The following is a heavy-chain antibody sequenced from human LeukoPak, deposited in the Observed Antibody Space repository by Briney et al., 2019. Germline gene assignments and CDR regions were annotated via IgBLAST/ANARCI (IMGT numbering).Heavy chain of an antibody. D-gene: IGHD3-3*01. J-gene: IGHJ4*02. V-gene: IGHV1-69*05. CDR3: ARAHRYYDIWRSYPDY. Sequence: SVKVSCKASGGTFSSYAISWVRQAPGQGLEWMGGIIPIFGTANYAQKFQGRVTITTDESTSTAYMELSSLRSEDTAVYYCARAHRYYDIWRSYPDYWGQGTLVTVSS. CDR2: IIPIFGTA. CDR1: GGTFSSYA.